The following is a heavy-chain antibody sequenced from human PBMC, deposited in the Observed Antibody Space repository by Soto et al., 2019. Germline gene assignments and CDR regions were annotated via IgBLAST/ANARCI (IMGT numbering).Heavy chain of an antibody. V-gene: IGHV4-4*07. D-gene: IGHD6-19*01. Sequence: PSETLSLTCAVYGGSISSYYWSWIRQPAGKGLEWIGRIYTSGSTNYNPSLKSRVTMSVDTSKNQFSLKLSSVTAADTAVYYCARDGQSSGWFRFDPWGQGTLVTVSS. CDR3: ARDGQSSGWFRFDP. J-gene: IGHJ5*02. CDR1: GGSISSYY. CDR2: IYTSGST.